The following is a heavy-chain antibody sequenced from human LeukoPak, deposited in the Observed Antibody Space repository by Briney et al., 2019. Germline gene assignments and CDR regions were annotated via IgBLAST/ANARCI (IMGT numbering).Heavy chain of an antibody. CDR3: ARGLGRDSVVPAAIARRSSYYMDV. J-gene: IGHJ6*03. D-gene: IGHD2-2*01. CDR1: GGSISSYY. V-gene: IGHV4-34*01. CDR2: INHSGST. Sequence: SSETLSLTCTVSGGSISSYYWSWIRQPPGKGLEWIGEINHSGSTNYNPSLKSRVTISVDTSKNQFSLKLSSVTAADTAVYYCARGLGRDSVVPAAIARRSSYYMDVWGKGTTVTVSS.